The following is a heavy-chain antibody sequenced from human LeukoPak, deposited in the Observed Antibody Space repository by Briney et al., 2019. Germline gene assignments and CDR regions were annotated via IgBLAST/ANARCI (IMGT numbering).Heavy chain of an antibody. CDR2: MKPDSGGT. CDR1: GYIFSDYY. D-gene: IGHD3-22*01. J-gene: IGHJ4*02. V-gene: IGHV1-2*02. CDR3: VSDFPSSGDSHYFDY. Sequence: ASVKVSCKASGYIFSDYYMHWVRQAPGQGLEWMGWMKPDSGGTNYEQKFRGRVIMTLDTTISTAYMELTRLLSDDTAVYYCVSDFPSSGDSHYFDYWGQGTLVTVSS.